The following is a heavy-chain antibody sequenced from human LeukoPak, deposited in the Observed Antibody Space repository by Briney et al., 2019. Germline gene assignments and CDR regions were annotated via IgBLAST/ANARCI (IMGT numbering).Heavy chain of an antibody. CDR2: INPNNGDT. V-gene: IGHV1-2*02. J-gene: IGHJ4*02. CDR1: GYTFTGYF. Sequence: GSVKVSCKTSGYTFTGYFFHWLRQAPGQGLEWMGWINPNNGDTNFAQKFLGRVTMTRDASINTAYMDLNSLTSDDTAVYYCARGRLGLYGTYYFDFWGQGTLVTVSS. CDR3: ARGRLGLYGTYYFDF. D-gene: IGHD4-17*01.